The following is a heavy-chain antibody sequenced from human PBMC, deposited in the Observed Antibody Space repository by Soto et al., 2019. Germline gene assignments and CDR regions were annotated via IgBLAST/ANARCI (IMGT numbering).Heavy chain of an antibody. CDR2: IDYSGDT. D-gene: IGHD2-15*01. Sequence: QVQLQESGPGRVRPSQPLSLICNGSGYAISRGGYYWIWLRRVPGKGMEWIGSIDYSGDTFYNPSIASRVTISVDPSKNRIFLSRIIVTAAATAMFYFAGDEGSLTWNFDLWGSGTQVTVSS. J-gene: IGHJ2*01. CDR3: AGDEGSLTWNFDL. CDR1: GYAISRGGYY. V-gene: IGHV4-31*03.